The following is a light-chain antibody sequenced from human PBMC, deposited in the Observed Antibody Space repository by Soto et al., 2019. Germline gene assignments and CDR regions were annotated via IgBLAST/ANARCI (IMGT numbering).Light chain of an antibody. J-gene: IGLJ2*01. Sequence: QSVLTQPPSVSGAPGQSVTISCTGTSSDVGSYNRVSWYQQPPGTAPKLMIYEVSNRPSGVPDRFSGSKSGNTVSLTISGLQAEDEADYYCSSYTSSNTLVFGGGTKVTVL. CDR1: SSDVGSYNR. V-gene: IGLV2-18*02. CDR3: SSYTSSNTLV. CDR2: EVS.